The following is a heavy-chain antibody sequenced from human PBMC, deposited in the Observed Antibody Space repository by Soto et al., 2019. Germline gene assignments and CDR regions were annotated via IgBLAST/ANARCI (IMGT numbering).Heavy chain of an antibody. D-gene: IGHD3-3*02. Sequence: EVRLVESGGGLVQPGGSLRLSCAGSGFTFIDFEMHWVRQAPGKGLEWLSYISTSASTIYYADSVKGRFIISRENAKNSLSLQMNSLRAEDTAIYYCTRGRHYCSGTRCKGMDVWGQGTTVTVSS. CDR3: TRGRHYCSGTRCKGMDV. J-gene: IGHJ6*02. CDR1: GFTFIDFE. CDR2: ISTSASTI. V-gene: IGHV3-48*03.